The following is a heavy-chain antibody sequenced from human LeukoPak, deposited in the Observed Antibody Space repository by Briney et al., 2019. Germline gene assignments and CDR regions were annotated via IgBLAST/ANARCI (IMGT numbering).Heavy chain of an antibody. D-gene: IGHD3-16*01. V-gene: IGHV4-59*01. CDR1: GGSISSYY. J-gene: IGHJ3*02. CDR2: IYYSGST. Sequence: SETLSLTCTVSGGSISSYYWSWSRQPPGKGLEWIGYIYYSGSTNYNPSLKSRVTISVDTSKNQFSLKLSSVTAADTAVYYCARDYASFDIWGQGTMVTVSS. CDR3: ARDYASFDI.